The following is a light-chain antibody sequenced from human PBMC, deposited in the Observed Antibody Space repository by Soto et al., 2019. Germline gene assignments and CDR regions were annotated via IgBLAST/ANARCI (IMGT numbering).Light chain of an antibody. Sequence: EIVLTQSPATLSLSPGERATLSCRASQSVRTSLAWYQQQPGQAPRLLIYDASNKATGIPARFSGSGSGTDFTLTISSLEPEDSAVYYCQQRHMWPITFGQGTRLEIK. CDR3: QQRHMWPIT. CDR1: QSVRTS. J-gene: IGKJ5*01. CDR2: DAS. V-gene: IGKV3-11*01.